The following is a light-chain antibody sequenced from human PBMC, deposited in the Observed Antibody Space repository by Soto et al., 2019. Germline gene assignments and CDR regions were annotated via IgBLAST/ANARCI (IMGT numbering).Light chain of an antibody. J-gene: IGKJ5*01. Sequence: EIVLTQSPATLSLSPGERATLSCRASQRISGYLAWYQQRPGQAPRLLIYDASNRATGIPVRFSGSGSGTDYTLTITNLESEDFAVYYCQQYGSSPQFFGQGTRLEIK. V-gene: IGKV3-11*01. CDR2: DAS. CDR1: QRISGY. CDR3: QQYGSSPQF.